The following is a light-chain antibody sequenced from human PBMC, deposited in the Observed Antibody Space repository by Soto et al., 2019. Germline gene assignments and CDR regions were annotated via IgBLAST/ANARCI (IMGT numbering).Light chain of an antibody. CDR1: QTISSW. V-gene: IGKV1-5*03. J-gene: IGKJ4*01. CDR2: KAS. Sequence: DIQMTQSPSTLSGSVGDRVTITCRASQTISSWLAWYQQKPGKAPKFLIYKASTLKSGVPSRFSGSGSGAEFTLTISSVQPDDFATYYCQQYKSYPRTFGGGTKVDIK. CDR3: QQYKSYPRT.